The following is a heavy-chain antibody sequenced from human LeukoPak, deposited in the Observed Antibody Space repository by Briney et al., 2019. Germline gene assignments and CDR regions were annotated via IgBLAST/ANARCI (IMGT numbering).Heavy chain of an antibody. CDR1: GGSISSGGYY. Sequence: KASETPSLTCTVSGGSISSGGYYWSWIRQHPGKGLEWIGYVYYSGSTYYNPSLKSRVTISVDTSKNQFSLKLSSVTAADTAVYYCARDHGYGDYLIDYWGQGTLVTVSS. V-gene: IGHV4-31*03. CDR3: ARDHGYGDYLIDY. J-gene: IGHJ4*02. D-gene: IGHD4-17*01. CDR2: VYYSGST.